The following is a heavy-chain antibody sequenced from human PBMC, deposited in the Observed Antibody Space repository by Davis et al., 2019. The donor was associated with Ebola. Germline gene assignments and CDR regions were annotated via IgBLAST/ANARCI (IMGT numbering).Heavy chain of an antibody. J-gene: IGHJ4*02. CDR2: IYHSGST. Sequence: SETLSLTCTVSGGSISNYYWSWIRQPPGKGLEWIGYIYHSGSTNYNPSLKSRVTMSLDTSKNQFSLKLSSVTAADTAMYYCARTYRWAFDYWGQGTLVTVSS. D-gene: IGHD2-8*02. V-gene: IGHV4-59*01. CDR3: ARTYRWAFDY. CDR1: GGSISNYY.